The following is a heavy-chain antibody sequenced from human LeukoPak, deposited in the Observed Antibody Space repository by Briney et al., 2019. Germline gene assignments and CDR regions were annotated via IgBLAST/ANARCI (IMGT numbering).Heavy chain of an antibody. CDR3: ARDPAIAAAGSMEVDY. CDR1: GYTFTGYY. Sequence: ASVKVSCKASGYTFTGYYMHWVRQAPGQGLEWMGRINPNSGGTNYAQKFQGRVTMTRDTSISTAYMELSRLRSDDTAVHYCARDPAIAAAGSMEVDYWGQGTLVTVSS. CDR2: INPNSGGT. V-gene: IGHV1-2*06. J-gene: IGHJ4*02. D-gene: IGHD6-13*01.